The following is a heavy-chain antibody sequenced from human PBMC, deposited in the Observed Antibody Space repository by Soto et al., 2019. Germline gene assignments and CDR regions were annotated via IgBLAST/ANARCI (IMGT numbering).Heavy chain of an antibody. Sequence: QVQLVQSGAEVKKSGASVKVSCKPSGYSFSDYFIQWVRQAPGQGLEWVAWINPKTAATNYAKKFQGRVSLTWDTSSTTAYMELTRLRPDYTAVYYCARIKWGLNYYNGMDVWGQGTTVIVSS. CDR3: ARIKWGLNYYNGMDV. V-gene: IGHV1-2*02. CDR1: GYSFSDYF. J-gene: IGHJ6*02. D-gene: IGHD1-26*01. CDR2: INPKTAAT.